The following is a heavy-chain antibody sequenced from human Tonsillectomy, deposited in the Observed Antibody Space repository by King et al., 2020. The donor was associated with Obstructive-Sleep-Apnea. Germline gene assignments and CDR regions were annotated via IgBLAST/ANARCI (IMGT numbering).Heavy chain of an antibody. V-gene: IGHV3-30*03. Sequence: VQLVESGGGVVQPGRSLRLSCAGSGHTFSRYGMHWVRQAPGKGLEWVAVISYDGSNKDYADSVKGRFTISRDNSKNTLSLQMNRLSTEDTAVYYCARVLDSDFYDGSAYHYYYGVDLWGQGTTVTVSS. D-gene: IGHD3-22*01. CDR3: ARVLDSDFYDGSAYHYYYGVDL. CDR1: GHTFSRYG. J-gene: IGHJ6*02. CDR2: ISYDGSNK.